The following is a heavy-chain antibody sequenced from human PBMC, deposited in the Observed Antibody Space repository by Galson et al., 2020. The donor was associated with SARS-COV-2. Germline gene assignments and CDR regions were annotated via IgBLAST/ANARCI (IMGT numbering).Heavy chain of an antibody. CDR3: ARVTIDGPSAEYFQH. V-gene: IGHV3-33*01. Sequence: GGSLRLSCAASGFTFSSYGMHWVRQAPGKGLEWVAVIWYDGSNKYYADSVKGRFTISRDNSKNTLYLQMNSLRAEDTAVYYCARVTIDGPSAEYFQHWGQGTLVTVSS. D-gene: IGHD6-6*01. CDR2: IWYDGSNK. CDR1: GFTFSSYG. J-gene: IGHJ1*01.